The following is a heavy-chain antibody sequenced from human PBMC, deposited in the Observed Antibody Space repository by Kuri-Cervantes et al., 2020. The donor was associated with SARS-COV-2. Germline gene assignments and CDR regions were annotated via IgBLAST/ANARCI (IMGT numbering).Heavy chain of an antibody. D-gene: IGHD6-25*01. CDR1: GFTFSGYW. CDR3: ASLGSGKGAIDY. J-gene: IGHJ4*02. V-gene: IGHV3-7*01. Sequence: GESLKISCAASGFTFSGYWMTWVRQAPGKGLEWVANIKEDGSQRYYVDSVKGRFTISRDNANSSLHLQMNFLGAGDTALYYCASLGSGKGAIDYWGQGTLVTVSS. CDR2: IKEDGSQR.